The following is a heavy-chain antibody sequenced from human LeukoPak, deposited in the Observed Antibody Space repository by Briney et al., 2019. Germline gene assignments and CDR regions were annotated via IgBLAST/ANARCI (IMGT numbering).Heavy chain of an antibody. Sequence: PGGSLRLSCATSGFTFSSNAMNWVRQAPGKGLEWVSVIYSGGSTHYADSVKGRFTMSRDNSKNTLYLQMNNLRPEDTAVYFCARDLRDSRGSYGSDYWGQGTLVTVSS. CDR2: IYSGGST. CDR3: ARDLRDSRGSYGSDY. D-gene: IGHD1-26*01. CDR1: GFTFSSNA. J-gene: IGHJ4*02. V-gene: IGHV3-53*01.